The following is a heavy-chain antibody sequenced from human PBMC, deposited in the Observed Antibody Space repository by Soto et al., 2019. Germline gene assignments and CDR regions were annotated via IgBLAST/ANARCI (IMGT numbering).Heavy chain of an antibody. CDR1: GFTASSNY. CDR3: GGVVVAATIYFDY. V-gene: IGHV3-53*04. CDR2: IYSDGNT. J-gene: IGHJ4*02. Sequence: GGSLRLSCAASGFTASSNYMHWVRQAPGKGLEWVSVIYSDGNTYYADSVKGRFTISRHNSKNTLYLQMNSLRAEDTAVYYCGGVVVAATIYFDYWGQGTLVTVSS. D-gene: IGHD2-15*01.